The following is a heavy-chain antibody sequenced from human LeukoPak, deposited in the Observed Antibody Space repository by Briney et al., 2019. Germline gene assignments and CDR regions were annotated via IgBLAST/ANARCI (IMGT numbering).Heavy chain of an antibody. CDR1: GYTFTGYY. Sequence: ASVKVSCKASGYTFTGYYMHWVRQAPGRGLEWMGWINPNSGGTNYAQKFQGRVTMTRDTSISTAYMELSRLRSDDTAVYYCARGGITMVRGVIIRFDYWGQGTLVTVSS. J-gene: IGHJ4*02. D-gene: IGHD3-10*01. V-gene: IGHV1-2*02. CDR2: INPNSGGT. CDR3: ARGGITMVRGVIIRFDY.